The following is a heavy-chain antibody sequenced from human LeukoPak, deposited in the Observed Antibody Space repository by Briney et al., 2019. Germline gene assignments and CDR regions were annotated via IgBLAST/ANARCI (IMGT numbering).Heavy chain of an antibody. D-gene: IGHD6-19*01. Sequence: GGSLRLSCAASGFAFSRNVMHWVRQAPGKGLVWVSRINSDGSSTIYADPVKGRFTISRDNAKNMVYLRMNSLRAEDTAVYYCATGSGSYYDSWGQGTRVTVSS. J-gene: IGHJ4*02. CDR1: GFAFSRNV. V-gene: IGHV3-74*01. CDR2: INSDGSST. CDR3: ATGSGSYYDS.